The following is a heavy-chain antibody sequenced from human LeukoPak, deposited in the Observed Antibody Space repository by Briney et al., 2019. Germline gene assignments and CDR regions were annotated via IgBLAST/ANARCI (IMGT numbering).Heavy chain of an antibody. Sequence: ASVKVSCKASGYTFTSYYMHWVRQAPGQGLEWMGIINPSGGSTSYAQKFQGRVTMTRDTSISTAYMELSRLRSDDTAVYYCARVVVPAAILPSPIDYWGQGTLVTVSS. D-gene: IGHD2-2*01. CDR3: ARVVVPAAILPSPIDY. CDR1: GYTFTSYY. CDR2: INPSGGST. V-gene: IGHV1-46*01. J-gene: IGHJ4*02.